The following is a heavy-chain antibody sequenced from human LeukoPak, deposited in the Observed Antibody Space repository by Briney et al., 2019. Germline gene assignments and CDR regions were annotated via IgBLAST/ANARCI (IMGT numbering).Heavy chain of an antibody. V-gene: IGHV4-4*09. J-gene: IGHJ5*02. CDR1: GVSISTYY. CDR3: AKTGRPNNSGWYRWFDP. D-gene: IGHD6-19*01. Sequence: PSETLSLTCTVSGVSISTYYWSWIRQPPGKGLEWIGCICNSGGTNYNPSLKSRVTISVDTSKNQFSLNLSSVTAADTAVYYCAKTGRPNNSGWYRWFDPWGQGTLVTVSS. CDR2: ICNSGGT.